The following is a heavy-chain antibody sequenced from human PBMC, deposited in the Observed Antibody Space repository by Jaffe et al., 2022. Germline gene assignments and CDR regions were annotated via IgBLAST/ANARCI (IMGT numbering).Heavy chain of an antibody. D-gene: IGHD2-2*01. Sequence: EVQLVESGGGLVKPGGSLRLSCAASGFTFSSYSMNWVRQAPGKGLEWVSSISSHSNYIYYADSVKGRFTISRDNAKNSLYLQMNSLRAEDTAVYYCATNIKDCNSASCYFDYWGQGTLVTVSS. CDR3: ATNIKDCNSASCYFDY. CDR2: ISSHSNYI. CDR1: GFTFSSYS. V-gene: IGHV3-21*01. J-gene: IGHJ4*02.